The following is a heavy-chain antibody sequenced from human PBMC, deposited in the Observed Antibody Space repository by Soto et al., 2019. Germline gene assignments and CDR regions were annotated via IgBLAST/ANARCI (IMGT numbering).Heavy chain of an antibody. D-gene: IGHD7-27*01. CDR3: ARERATGDQLYYYYGMDV. V-gene: IGHV1-2*04. J-gene: IGHJ6*02. CDR1: GYTFTGYY. CDR2: INPNSGGT. Sequence: QVQLVQSGAEVKKPGASVKVSCKASGYTFTGYYMHWVRQAPGQGLEWMGWINPNSGGTNYAQKFQGWVTMTRDTSIRTAYMELSRLRSDDTAVYYCARERATGDQLYYYYGMDVWGQGTTVTVSS.